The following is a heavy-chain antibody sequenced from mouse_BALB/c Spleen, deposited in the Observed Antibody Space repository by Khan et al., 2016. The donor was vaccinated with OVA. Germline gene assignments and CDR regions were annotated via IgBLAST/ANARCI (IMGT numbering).Heavy chain of an antibody. CDR1: GYSITSGYA. V-gene: IGHV3-1*02. J-gene: IGHJ4*01. CDR2: IYFSGSI. Sequence: EVQLQESGPDLVKPSQSLSLTCTVTGYSITSGYAWHWIRQFPGNKLEWMAYIYFSGSINYNPSLKSRISVTRDTTKHKFFLLLNYVTSEDTATYYCTRDGNYMDYWGQGTSVTVSS. D-gene: IGHD2-1*01. CDR3: TRDGNYMDY.